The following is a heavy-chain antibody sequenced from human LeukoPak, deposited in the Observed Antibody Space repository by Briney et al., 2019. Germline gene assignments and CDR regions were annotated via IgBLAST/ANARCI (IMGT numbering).Heavy chain of an antibody. Sequence: SETLSLTCTVSGGSISSYYWSWIRQPPGKGLEWIGYIYYSGSTNYNPSLKSRVTISVDTSKNQFSLKLSSVTAADTAVYYCARVPYCSSTSCYMQYGFDPWGQGTLVTVSS. CDR1: GGSISSYY. CDR3: ARVPYCSSTSCYMQYGFDP. CDR2: IYYSGST. J-gene: IGHJ5*02. V-gene: IGHV4-59*01. D-gene: IGHD2-2*01.